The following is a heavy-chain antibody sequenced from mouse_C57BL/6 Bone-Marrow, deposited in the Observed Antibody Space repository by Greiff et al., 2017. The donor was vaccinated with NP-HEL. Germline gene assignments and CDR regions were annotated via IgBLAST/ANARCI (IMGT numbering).Heavy chain of an antibody. V-gene: IGHV14-4*01. Sequence: EVQLQQSGAELVRPGASVKLSCTASGFNIKDDYMHWVKQRPEQGLEWIGWIDPENGDTEYASKFQGKATITADTSSNTAYLQLSSLTSEDTAVYYCTTGYYGSRYWGQGTTLTVSS. J-gene: IGHJ2*01. CDR2: IDPENGDT. CDR3: TTGYYGSRY. CDR1: GFNIKDDY. D-gene: IGHD1-1*01.